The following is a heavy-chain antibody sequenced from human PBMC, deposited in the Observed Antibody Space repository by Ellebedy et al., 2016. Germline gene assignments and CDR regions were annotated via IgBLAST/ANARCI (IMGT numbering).Heavy chain of an antibody. CDR1: GFTFSSHW. V-gene: IGHV3-7*02. CDR3: ARGVGSGWFDP. Sequence: GESLKISCAGSGFTFSSHWMSWVRQAPGRGLEWVANIKEDGSDKYYVDSVRGRFTVSRDNAKNSLYLQMNSLRAEDTAVYYCARGVGSGWFDPWGQGTLVTVSS. D-gene: IGHD2-8*01. CDR2: IKEDGSDK. J-gene: IGHJ5*02.